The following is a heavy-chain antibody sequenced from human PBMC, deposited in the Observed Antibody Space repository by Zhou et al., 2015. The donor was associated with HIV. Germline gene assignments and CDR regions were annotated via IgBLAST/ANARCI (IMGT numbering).Heavy chain of an antibody. CDR2: VHPKSGGT. CDR3: ASNSRNPTQDSFDV. J-gene: IGHJ3*01. Sequence: QVQLTQSGPEMKNPGASTKVSCTASGYNFNAYYIHWVRQAPGQGLEWMGWVHPKSGGTKYAPRFQGKVSITRDSIFKAAYLDIKKLTYDDTAVYYCASNSRNPTQDSFDVWGXGTMVTVSS. V-gene: IGHV1-2*07. D-gene: IGHD1-14*01. CDR1: GYNFNAYY.